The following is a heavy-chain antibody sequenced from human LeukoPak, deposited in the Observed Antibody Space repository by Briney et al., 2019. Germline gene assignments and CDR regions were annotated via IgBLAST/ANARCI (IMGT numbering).Heavy chain of an antibody. V-gene: IGHV1-8*01. Sequence: GASVKVSCKASGYTFTSYDINWVRQATGQGLGWRGGMNPNSGNTAYAQKFQRRVPMPRNPSIRTAYMQLRNLRSEDTAVYYCAREPIVGATRYWFDPWGQGTLVTVSS. CDR3: AREPIVGATRYWFDP. CDR1: GYTFTSYD. CDR2: MNPNSGNT. J-gene: IGHJ5*02. D-gene: IGHD1-26*01.